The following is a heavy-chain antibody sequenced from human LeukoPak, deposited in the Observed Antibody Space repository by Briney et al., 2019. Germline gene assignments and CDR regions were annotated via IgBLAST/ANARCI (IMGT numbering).Heavy chain of an antibody. Sequence: GGSLRLSCAASGFTFSSYGMHWVRQAPGKGLEWVAVISYDGSNKYYADSVKGRFTISRDNSKNTLYLQMNSLRAEDTAVYYCAKDRDTWIQLWLLDYWGQGTLVTVS. CDR3: AKDRDTWIQLWLLDY. CDR1: GFTFSSYG. CDR2: ISYDGSNK. V-gene: IGHV3-30*18. J-gene: IGHJ4*02. D-gene: IGHD5-18*01.